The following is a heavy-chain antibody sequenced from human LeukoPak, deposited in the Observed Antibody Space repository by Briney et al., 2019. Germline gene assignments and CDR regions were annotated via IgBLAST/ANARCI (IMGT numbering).Heavy chain of an antibody. CDR1: GFTFSSYE. CDR3: ARVKYYGSGRGSTPSFDY. CDR2: ISSSGNSK. D-gene: IGHD3-10*01. V-gene: IGHV3-48*03. Sequence: GGSLRLSCATSGFTFSSYEMNWVRQAPGKGLEWVSHISSSGNSKYYADSVKGRFTISRDNAQNSLYLQMTSLRAEDTSVYFCARVKYYGSGRGSTPSFDYWGQGTLVTVSS. J-gene: IGHJ4*02.